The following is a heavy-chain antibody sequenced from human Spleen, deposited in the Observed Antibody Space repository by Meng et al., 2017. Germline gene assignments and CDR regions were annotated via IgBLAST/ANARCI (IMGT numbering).Heavy chain of an antibody. J-gene: IGHJ4*02. CDR3: TGGRFDY. CDR1: GFTISSTF. V-gene: IGHV3-66*02. Sequence: GESLKISCAASGFTISSTFMSWVRQAPGKGLEWVSKMNADGRMNYGDSVKGRFTISRDNSENTVYLQMSSLRPEDTAVYYCTGGRFDYWGQGTLVTVSS. CDR2: MNADGRM.